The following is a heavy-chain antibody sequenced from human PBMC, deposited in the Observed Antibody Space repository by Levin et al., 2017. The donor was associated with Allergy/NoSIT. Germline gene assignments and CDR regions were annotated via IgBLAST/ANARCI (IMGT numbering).Heavy chain of an antibody. D-gene: IGHD3-10*01. Sequence: GESLKISCAASGFTFSSYSMNWVRQAPGKGLEWVSSISTSSNYIYYADSMKGRFTISRDNAKNSLYLQMNSLRAEDTAVYYCARLSITEAFDIWGQGTMVTVSS. J-gene: IGHJ3*02. CDR3: ARLSITEAFDI. CDR2: ISTSSNYI. V-gene: IGHV3-21*01. CDR1: GFTFSSYS.